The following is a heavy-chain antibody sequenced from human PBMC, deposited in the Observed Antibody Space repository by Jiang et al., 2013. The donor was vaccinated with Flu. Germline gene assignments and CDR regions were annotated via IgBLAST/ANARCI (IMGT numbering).Heavy chain of an antibody. CDR2: LGIA. V-gene: IGHV1-69*04. D-gene: IGHD1-26*01. J-gene: IGHJ5*02. CDR3: ARDQSSGSYYHRFDP. Sequence: LGIANYAQKFQGRVTITADKSTSTAYMELSSLRSEDTAVYYCARDQSSGSYYHRFDPWGQGTLVTVSS.